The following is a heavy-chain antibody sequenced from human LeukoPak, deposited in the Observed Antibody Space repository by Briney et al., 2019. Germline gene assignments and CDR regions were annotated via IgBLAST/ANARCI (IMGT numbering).Heavy chain of an antibody. CDR1: GFTLSSNY. CDR2: IYSGGST. CDR3: ARALHHDDYGDYGYYYYGMDV. J-gene: IGHJ6*02. D-gene: IGHD4-17*01. Sequence: GGSLRLSCAVSGFTLSSNYMSWVRQAPGKGLEWVSVIYSGGSTYYADSVKGRFTISRDNSKNTLYLQMNSLRAEDTAVYYCARALHHDDYGDYGYYYYGMDVWGQRTTVTVSS. V-gene: IGHV3-66*01.